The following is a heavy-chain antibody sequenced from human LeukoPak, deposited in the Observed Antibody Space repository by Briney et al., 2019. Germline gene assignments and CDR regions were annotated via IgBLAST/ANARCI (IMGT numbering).Heavy chain of an antibody. Sequence: GASVKVSCKASGYTFSTYGFSWVRQAPGQGPEWMGWISAYDGNTKYAQKFQGRVTMTTDTSTSTVYMELRSLRSDDTAVYYCASSEYSSGWYGYYFDYWGQGTLVTVSS. V-gene: IGHV1-18*01. J-gene: IGHJ4*02. CDR2: ISAYDGNT. CDR3: ASSEYSSGWYGYYFDY. D-gene: IGHD6-19*01. CDR1: GYTFSTYG.